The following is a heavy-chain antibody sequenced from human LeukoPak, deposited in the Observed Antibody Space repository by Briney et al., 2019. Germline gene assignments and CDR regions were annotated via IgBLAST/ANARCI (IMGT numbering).Heavy chain of an antibody. CDR1: GFTFSGYS. D-gene: IGHD3-22*01. Sequence: GGSLRLSCAASGFTFSGYSMNWVRQAPGKGLEWVSYISSRSDAIYYADSVKGRFTISRDNAKNSLFLQMNSLRAEDTAMYYCAKAFQSRGYYLWAPFDYWGQGTLVTVSS. CDR3: AKAFQSRGYYLWAPFDY. CDR2: ISSRSDAI. J-gene: IGHJ4*02. V-gene: IGHV3-48*01.